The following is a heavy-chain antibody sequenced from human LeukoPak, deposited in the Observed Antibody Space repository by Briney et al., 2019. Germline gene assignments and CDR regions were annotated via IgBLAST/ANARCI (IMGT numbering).Heavy chain of an antibody. CDR3: ARPAFMEWLEEYYYIDV. V-gene: IGHV4-39*07. CDR2: IYYSGST. J-gene: IGHJ6*03. D-gene: IGHD3-3*01. CDR1: GGSISSSSYY. Sequence: SETLSLTCTVSGGSISSSSYYWGWIRQPPGKGLEWIGSIYYSGSTYYNPSLKSRVTISVDTSKNQFSLKLSSVTAADTAVYYCARPAFMEWLEEYYYIDVWGKGTTVTVSS.